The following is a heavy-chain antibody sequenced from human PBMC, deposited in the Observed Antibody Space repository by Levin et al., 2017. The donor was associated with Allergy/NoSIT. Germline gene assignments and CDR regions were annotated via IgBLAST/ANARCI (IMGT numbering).Heavy chain of an antibody. V-gene: IGHV3-49*03. Sequence: RAGGSLRLSCTASGFIFGDHSMRWFRQAPGKGLEWVGFIRSKAFGGTTEYAASVKGRFTISRDDSKNIAYLQMNSLKTEDTAVYYCSSLAGYSSGWYNYWGQGTLVTVSS. J-gene: IGHJ4*02. CDR3: SSLAGYSSGWYNY. CDR2: IRSKAFGGTT. CDR1: GFIFGDHS. D-gene: IGHD6-19*01.